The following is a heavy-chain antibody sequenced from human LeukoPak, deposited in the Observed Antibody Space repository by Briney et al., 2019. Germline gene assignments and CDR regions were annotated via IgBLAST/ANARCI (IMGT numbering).Heavy chain of an antibody. CDR3: ARWEWVDVNRGSSRGFDI. CDR1: GGSFSGYY. D-gene: IGHD3-3*01. CDR2: INHSGRT. V-gene: IGHV4-34*01. J-gene: IGHJ3*02. Sequence: SETLSLTCAVYGGSFSGYYWSWIRQPPGKRLEWIGEINHSGRTNYSPSLKSRVTISVDTSKNQFSLKLNSVTAADTAVYYYARWEWVDVNRGSSRGFDIWGQGTMVTVSS.